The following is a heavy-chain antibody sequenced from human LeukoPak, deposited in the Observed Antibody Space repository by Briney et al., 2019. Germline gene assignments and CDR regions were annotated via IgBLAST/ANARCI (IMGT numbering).Heavy chain of an antibody. D-gene: IGHD3-10*01. V-gene: IGHV5-51*01. J-gene: IGHJ4*02. CDR1: GYSFTSYW. CDR2: IYPGDSDT. Sequence: GESLKISCKGSGYSFTSYWIGWVRQMPGKGLEWMGIIYPGDSDTRYSPSSQGQVTISADKSISTAYLQWSSLKASDTAMYYCAAMVRGVIITNSNSFDYWGQGTLVTVSS. CDR3: AAMVRGVIITNSNSFDY.